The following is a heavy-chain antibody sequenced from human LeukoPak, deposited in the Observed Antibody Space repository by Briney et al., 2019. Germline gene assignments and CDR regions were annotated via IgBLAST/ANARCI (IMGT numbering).Heavy chain of an antibody. V-gene: IGHV4-38-2*02. D-gene: IGHD1-26*01. CDR3: AKMGSGSYLTYYYYMDV. J-gene: IGHJ6*03. Sequence: KPSETLSLTCTVSGYSISSGYYWGWIRQPPGKGLEWIGSIYHSGSTYQNPSLKSRVAMSVDTSKNQFSLKLSFVTAADTAVYYCAKMGSGSYLTYYYYMDVWGKGTAVTVSS. CDR2: IYHSGST. CDR1: GYSISSGYY.